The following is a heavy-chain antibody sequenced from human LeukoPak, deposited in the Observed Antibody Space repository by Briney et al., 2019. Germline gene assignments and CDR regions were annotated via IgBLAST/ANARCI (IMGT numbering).Heavy chain of an antibody. CDR1: GFTFSDYY. CDR3: ARVPNDSSGYYGGYGMDV. D-gene: IGHD3-22*01. CDR2: ISSSGSTI. Sequence: GRSLRLSCAASGFTFSDYYMSWIRQAPGKGLEWVSYISSSGSTIYYADSVKGRFTISRDNAKNSLYLQMNSLRAEDTAVYYCARVPNDSSGYYGGYGMDVWGQGTTVTVSS. V-gene: IGHV3-11*01. J-gene: IGHJ6*02.